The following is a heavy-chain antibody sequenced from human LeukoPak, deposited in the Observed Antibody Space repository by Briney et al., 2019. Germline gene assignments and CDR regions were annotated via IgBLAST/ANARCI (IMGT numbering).Heavy chain of an antibody. J-gene: IGHJ6*03. D-gene: IGHD3-16*01. CDR3: ARGRGGRSLNYYYYMDV. CDR2: INTHTGNS. V-gene: IGHV7-4-1*01. CDR1: GYTFTSYA. Sequence: ASVKVSCKASGYTFTSYAMTWVRQAPGQGLEWMGWINTHTGNSTLAQAFTGRFVFSLDTSVSTAYLQIGSLQAEDTAVYYCARGRGGRSLNYYYYMDVWGKGTTVTVSS.